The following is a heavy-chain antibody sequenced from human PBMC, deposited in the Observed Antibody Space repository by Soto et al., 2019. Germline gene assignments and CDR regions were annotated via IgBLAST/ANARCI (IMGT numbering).Heavy chain of an antibody. CDR2: IKQDGSEK. CDR3: TSAKYQYSYIDY. D-gene: IGHD5-18*01. CDR1: GFTFSSYW. J-gene: IGHJ4*02. V-gene: IGHV3-7*03. Sequence: PGGSLRLSCAASGFTFSSYWMSWVRQAPGKGLEWVANIKQDGSEKYYVDSVKGRFTISRDNAKNTLYLQMNSLKTEDTAVYYCTSAKYQYSYIDYWGQGTLVTVSS.